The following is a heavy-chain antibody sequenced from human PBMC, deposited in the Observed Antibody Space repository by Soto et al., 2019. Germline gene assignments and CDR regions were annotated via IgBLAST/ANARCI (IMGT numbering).Heavy chain of an antibody. CDR1: GFTFSSYA. J-gene: IGHJ4*02. D-gene: IGHD4-17*01. CDR2: ISYDGNNK. Sequence: QVQLGESWGGVVQPGRSLRLSCAASGFTFSSYAMHWVRQAPGKGLEWVALISYDGNNKYYIDSVKGRCTISRDNSKNLHYLQRNNLRAEDTALYSCEKDHRTKVTTRGVWYFDYWVQGALANVSS. V-gene: IGHV3-30*18. CDR3: EKDHRTKVTTRGVWYFDY.